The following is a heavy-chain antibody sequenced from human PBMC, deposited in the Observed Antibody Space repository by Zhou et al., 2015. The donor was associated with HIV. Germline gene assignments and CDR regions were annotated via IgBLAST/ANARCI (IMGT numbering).Heavy chain of an antibody. J-gene: IGHJ2*01. Sequence: QVQLVQSGAEVKKPGSSVKVSCKASGGTFSSYAISWVRLAPGQGLECMGGIIPISNTTNFAQKFQGRVTITADKSTSTAYMELRSLRSEDTAVYYCARSLGGYDGYWYFDLWGHGTLVTVSS. D-gene: IGHD5-12*01. CDR1: GGTFSSYA. V-gene: IGHV1-69*14. CDR3: ARSLGGYDGYWYFDL. CDR2: IIPISNTT.